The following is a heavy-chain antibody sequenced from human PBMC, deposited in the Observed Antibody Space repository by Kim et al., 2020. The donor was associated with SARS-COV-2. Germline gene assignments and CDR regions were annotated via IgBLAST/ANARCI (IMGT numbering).Heavy chain of an antibody. Sequence: SETLSLTCAVYGGSFSDYYWTWIRQPPGKGLEWIGEINHIGSTKHNPSLKSRVTMSVDTSKNQLSLKLTFVTAADTAVYYCAKHDARYCSGGNCWYFDCWGQGTLVTVSS. CDR2: INHIGST. CDR3: AKHDARYCSGGNCWYFDC. J-gene: IGHJ4*02. D-gene: IGHD2-15*01. V-gene: IGHV4-34*01. CDR1: GGSFSDYY.